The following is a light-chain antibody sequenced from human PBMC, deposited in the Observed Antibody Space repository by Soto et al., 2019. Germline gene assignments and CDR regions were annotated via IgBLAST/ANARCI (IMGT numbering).Light chain of an antibody. V-gene: IGKV3-15*01. Sequence: EVVMTQSPATLSLSPGEGVTLSCRASQGIGDTLAWYQHKPGQTPRLLIYDTSTRATGVPARFSGSRSRPEFILTSSRLPSEDLAIYYYQPYNSCPLTFGGGTKVESK. CDR1: QGIGDT. CDR3: QPYNSCPLT. J-gene: IGKJ4*01. CDR2: DTS.